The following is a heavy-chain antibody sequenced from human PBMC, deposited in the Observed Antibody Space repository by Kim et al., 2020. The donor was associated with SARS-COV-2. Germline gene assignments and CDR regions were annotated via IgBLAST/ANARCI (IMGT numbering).Heavy chain of an antibody. CDR2: ISSSSAYI. V-gene: IGHV3-21*01. J-gene: IGHJ5*02. D-gene: IGHD2-2*01. CDR3: ARDYCRSTSCYAP. CDR1: GFSFSSDS. Sequence: GGSLRLSCAGASGFSFSSDSMNWVRQAPGKGLEWVSSISSSSAYIYYADSVKGRFTISRDNAKNSLYLQMNSLRVEDTAVYYCARDYCRSTSCYAPWGQGTLAT.